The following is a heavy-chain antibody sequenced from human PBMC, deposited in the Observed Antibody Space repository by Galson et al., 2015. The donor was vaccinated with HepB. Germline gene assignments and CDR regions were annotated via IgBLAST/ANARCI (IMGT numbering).Heavy chain of an antibody. Sequence: SETLSLTCTVSGGSITIGSYYWGWVRQPPGTGLEWIGSMYYSGSTYYNPSLKSRVTISVDTSKSQVSLRLSSVTAADTAVYYCARQPGSSTSRRFLDYWGQGTLVTVSS. J-gene: IGHJ4*02. D-gene: IGHD3-3*01. CDR3: ARQPGSSTSRRFLDY. CDR2: MYYSGST. V-gene: IGHV4-39*01. CDR1: GGSITIGSYY.